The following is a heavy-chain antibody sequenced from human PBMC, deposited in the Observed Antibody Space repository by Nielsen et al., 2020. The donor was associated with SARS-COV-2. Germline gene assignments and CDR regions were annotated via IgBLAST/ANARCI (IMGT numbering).Heavy chain of an antibody. CDR2: ISYDGSNK. CDR1: GFTFSSYA. CDR3: AKDWGDGYNYVYYYYGMDV. V-gene: IGHV3-30-3*02. D-gene: IGHD5-24*01. Sequence: GESLKISCAASGFTFSSYAMHWVRQAPGKGLEWVAVISYDGSNKYYADSVKGRFTISRDNSKNTLYLQMNSLRAEDTAVYYCAKDWGDGYNYVYYYYGMDVWGQGTTVTVSS. J-gene: IGHJ6*02.